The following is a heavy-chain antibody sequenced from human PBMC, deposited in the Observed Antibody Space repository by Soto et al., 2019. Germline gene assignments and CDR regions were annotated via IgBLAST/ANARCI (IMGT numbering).Heavy chain of an antibody. J-gene: IGHJ5*02. CDR1: GDSFTNYA. D-gene: IGHD2-8*01. CDR2: IILALGTP. Sequence: QVLLVQSGAEMKQPGSSVSVSCKASGDSFTNYAFTWVRQAPGQGPEWLGGIILALGTPHYSQRCQGRLTITADESSSTVYMELGSLRLYDTAVDYCGRYCTNTKCRGGYYLDLWGQGTLLTVSS. CDR3: GRYCTNTKCRGGYYLDL. V-gene: IGHV1-69*01.